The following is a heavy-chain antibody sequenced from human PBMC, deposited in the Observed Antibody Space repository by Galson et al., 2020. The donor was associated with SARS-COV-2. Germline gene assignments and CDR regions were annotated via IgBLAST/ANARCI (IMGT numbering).Heavy chain of an antibody. Sequence: SLRLSCAASGFSISDYGMHWVRQAPGKGLEWVALTWYDGSYKYYADSVKGRFTLSRDNSKNTLYLQTNSLRAEDTAVYYCARETYYDTSGYYVSPGMDVWGQGTTVTVSS. CDR3: ARETYYDTSGYYVSPGMDV. CDR1: GFSISDYG. D-gene: IGHD3-22*01. CDR2: TWYDGSYK. J-gene: IGHJ6*02. V-gene: IGHV3-33*01.